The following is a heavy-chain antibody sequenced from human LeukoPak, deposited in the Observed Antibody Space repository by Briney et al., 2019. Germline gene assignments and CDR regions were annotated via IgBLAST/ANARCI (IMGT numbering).Heavy chain of an antibody. CDR1: GGSISSYY. D-gene: IGHD6-13*01. CDR2: IYYSGST. V-gene: IGHV4-59*08. Sequence: SETLSLTCTVSGGSISSYYWSWIRQPPGRGPEWIGYIYYSGSTNYNPSLKSRVTISVDTSKNQFSLKLSSVTAADTAVYYCARSFKKQQLVFRTLPLDVWGQGTTVTVSS. J-gene: IGHJ6*02. CDR3: ARSFKKQQLVFRTLPLDV.